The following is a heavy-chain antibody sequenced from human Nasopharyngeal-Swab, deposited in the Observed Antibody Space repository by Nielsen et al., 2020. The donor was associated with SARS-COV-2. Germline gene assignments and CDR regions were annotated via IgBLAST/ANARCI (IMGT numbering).Heavy chain of an antibody. D-gene: IGHD2-15*01. Sequence: GSLRLSCTVSGGSISSYYWSWIRQPPGKGLEWIGYIYYSGSTNYNPSLKSRVTISVDTSKNQFSLKPSSVTAADTAVYYCARDSTPVYYYYYMDVWGKGTTVTVSS. V-gene: IGHV4-59*01. CDR1: GGSISSYY. CDR3: ARDSTPVYYYYYMDV. J-gene: IGHJ6*03. CDR2: IYYSGST.